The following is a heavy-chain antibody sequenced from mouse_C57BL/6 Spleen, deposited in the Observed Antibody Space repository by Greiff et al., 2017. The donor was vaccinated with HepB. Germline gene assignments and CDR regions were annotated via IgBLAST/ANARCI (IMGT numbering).Heavy chain of an antibody. J-gene: IGHJ2*01. Sequence: QVQLQQSGAELVRPGASVKLSCKASGYTFTSYGISWVKQSTGEGLEWIGEIYPRSGNTYYNEKFKGKATLTADKSSSTAYMELRSLTSEDSAVYFCARGRRSTVVTTDFDDWGQGTTLTVSS. V-gene: IGHV1-81*01. CDR3: ARGRRSTVVTTDFDD. CDR2: IYPRSGNT. D-gene: IGHD2-2*01. CDR1: GYTFTSYG.